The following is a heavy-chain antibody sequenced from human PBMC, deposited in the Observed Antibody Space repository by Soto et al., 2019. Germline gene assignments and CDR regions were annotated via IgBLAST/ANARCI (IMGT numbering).Heavy chain of an antibody. CDR1: GGTFSSYS. CDR3: ARPFQSGPGGWYFDL. Sequence: QVQLVQSGAEVKKPGSSVKVSCKASGGTFSSYSINWVRQAPGQGLEWMGGIIPIFGTANYAQKFQGRVTVTADESTGTAPMELSSLRNEDTAVYYCARPFQSGPGGWYFDLWGRCTLVTVYS. J-gene: IGHJ2*01. CDR2: IIPIFGTA. D-gene: IGHD3-16*01. V-gene: IGHV1-69*01.